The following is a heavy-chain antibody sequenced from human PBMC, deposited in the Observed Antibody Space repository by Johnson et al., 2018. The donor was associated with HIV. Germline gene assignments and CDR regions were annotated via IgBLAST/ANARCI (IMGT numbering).Heavy chain of an antibody. V-gene: IGHV3-30*02. J-gene: IGHJ3*02. CDR1: GFTFSSYG. CDR2: IRYDGSNK. D-gene: IGHD1-26*01. Sequence: QVQLVESGGGLVQPGGSLRLSCAASGFTFSSYGMHWVRQAPGKGLEWVAFIRYDGSNKYYADSVKGRFTISRDNSKNTLYLQMNSLRAGDTAVYYCARGIVGATYAFDIWGQGTMVTVSS. CDR3: ARGIVGATYAFDI.